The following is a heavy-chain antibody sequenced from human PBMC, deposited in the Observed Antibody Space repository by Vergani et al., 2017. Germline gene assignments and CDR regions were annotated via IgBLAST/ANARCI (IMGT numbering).Heavy chain of an antibody. CDR3: AIKKSQSGAFDI. V-gene: IGHV3-23*01. D-gene: IGHD4-11*01. CDR2: ISGSGGST. J-gene: IGHJ3*02. Sequence: EVQLLESGGGLVQPGGSLRLSCAASGFTFSSYAMSWVRQAPGKGLEWVSAISGSGGSTYYADSVKGRFTISRDNSKNKLYLQMNSLRAEDTAVYYCAIKKSQSGAFDIWGQGTMVTVSS. CDR1: GFTFSSYA.